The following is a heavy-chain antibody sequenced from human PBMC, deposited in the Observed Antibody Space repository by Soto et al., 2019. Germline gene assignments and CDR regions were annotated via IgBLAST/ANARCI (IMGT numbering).Heavy chain of an antibody. CDR3: ARDRAYYDFWSAKVGYYYDMDV. V-gene: IGHV3-11*01. Sequence: QVQLVESGGGLVKPGGSLRLSCAASGFTFSDYYMSWIRQAPGKGLEWVSYISSSGSTIYYADSVKGRFTISRDNAKNSLYLQMNSLRAEDTAVYYCARDRAYYDFWSAKVGYYYDMDVWGKGTTVTVSS. J-gene: IGHJ6*03. D-gene: IGHD3-3*01. CDR1: GFTFSDYY. CDR2: ISSSGSTI.